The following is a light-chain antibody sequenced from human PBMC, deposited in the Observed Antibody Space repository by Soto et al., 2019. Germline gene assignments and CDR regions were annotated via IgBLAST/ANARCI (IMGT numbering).Light chain of an antibody. CDR3: QQYGSSPET. CDR1: QTVSITY. Sequence: VLTQSPGTLSLSPGESATLSCRASQTVSITYLTWYQQKPGQAPRLLIFGASKRATGIPDRFSGSGSGTDFTLTISSLQSEDFAVYYCQQYGSSPETFGQGTKVDI. J-gene: IGKJ1*01. CDR2: GAS. V-gene: IGKV3-20*01.